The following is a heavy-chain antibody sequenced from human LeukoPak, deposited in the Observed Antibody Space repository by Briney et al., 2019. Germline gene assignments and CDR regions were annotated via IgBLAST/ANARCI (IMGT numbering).Heavy chain of an antibody. Sequence: PSQTLSLTCTVSGGSISSGDYYWSWIRQPPGKGLEWIGYIYYSGSTYYNPSLKSRVTISVDTSKNQFSLKLSSVAAADTAVYFCATFLNFDAFGIWGQGTMVTVSS. CDR3: ATFLNFDAFGI. CDR1: GGSISSGDYY. D-gene: IGHD2/OR15-2a*01. J-gene: IGHJ3*02. CDR2: IYYSGST. V-gene: IGHV4-30-4*01.